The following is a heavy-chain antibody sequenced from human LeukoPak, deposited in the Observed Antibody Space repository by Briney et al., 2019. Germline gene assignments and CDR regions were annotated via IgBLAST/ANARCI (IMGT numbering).Heavy chain of an antibody. V-gene: IGHV4-39*07. J-gene: IGHJ3*02. CDR2: IYYSGST. Sequence: SETLSLTCSVSGGSISSSSYYWDWIRQPPGKGLEWIGSIYYSGSTYYNPSLKSRVTISVDTSKNQFSLKLSSVTAADTAVYYCARDRYYDSSGYLLGDAFDIWGQGTMVTVSS. CDR1: GGSISSSSYY. CDR3: ARDRYYDSSGYLLGDAFDI. D-gene: IGHD3-22*01.